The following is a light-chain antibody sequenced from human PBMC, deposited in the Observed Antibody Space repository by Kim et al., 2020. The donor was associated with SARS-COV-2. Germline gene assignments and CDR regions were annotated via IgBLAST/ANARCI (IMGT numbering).Light chain of an antibody. CDR1: QSVSTD. CDR2: DAS. CDR3: LQRNHWPLT. Sequence: SLYPGARATLSCRASQSVSTDVSWYQQKPGQAPRLLISDASDRATGIPARFGGSGFGTDFTLTISSLEPEDSAVYYCLQRNHWPLTFGGGTKVEI. V-gene: IGKV3-11*01. J-gene: IGKJ4*01.